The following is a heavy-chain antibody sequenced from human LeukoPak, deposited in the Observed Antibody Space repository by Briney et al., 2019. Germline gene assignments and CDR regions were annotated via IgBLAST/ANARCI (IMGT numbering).Heavy chain of an antibody. J-gene: IGHJ3*02. D-gene: IGHD3-10*01. V-gene: IGHV1-18*04. CDR1: GYTFTDSY. Sequence: ASVKVSCKASGYTFTDSYMHWVRQAPGQGLEWMGWTSGYNSNTNSAQNLQGRVTLTTDTSSSTAYMELRSLTSDDTAIYYCARGGILRSFDIWGQGTMVTVSS. CDR2: TSGYNSNT. CDR3: ARGGILRSFDI.